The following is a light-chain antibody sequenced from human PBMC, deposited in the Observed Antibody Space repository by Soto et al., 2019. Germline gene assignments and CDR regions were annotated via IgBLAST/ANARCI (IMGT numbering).Light chain of an antibody. Sequence: EIVMTQSPATLSVSPGERATLSCRASENIGATLAWYQQKPGQAPRLLFYGASTRATGTPARLSGSGFGTEFTLTISSLQSEDFAVYYCQQFHNWPPLTFGGGTKVEI. CDR2: GAS. J-gene: IGKJ4*01. CDR3: QQFHNWPPLT. CDR1: ENIGAT. V-gene: IGKV3-15*01.